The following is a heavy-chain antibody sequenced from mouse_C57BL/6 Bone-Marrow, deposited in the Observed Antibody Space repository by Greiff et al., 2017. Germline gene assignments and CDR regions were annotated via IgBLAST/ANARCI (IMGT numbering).Heavy chain of an antibody. CDR2: ISSGGSYT. D-gene: IGHD2-4*01. Sequence: EVQLVESGGDLVKPGGSLKLSCAASGFTFSSYGMSWVRQTPDKRLEWVATISSGGSYTYYPDSVKGRFTISRDNAKNTLYLQMSRLKSEDTAMYYWARRGLREAAWFAYWGQGTLVTVSA. J-gene: IGHJ3*01. CDR3: ARRGLREAAWFAY. V-gene: IGHV5-6*02. CDR1: GFTFSSYG.